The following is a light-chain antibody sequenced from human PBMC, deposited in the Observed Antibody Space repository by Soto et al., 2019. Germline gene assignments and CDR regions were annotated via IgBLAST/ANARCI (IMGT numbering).Light chain of an antibody. CDR1: QSVRSN. V-gene: IGKV3-15*01. CDR3: QQYNNWPLT. Sequence: VMTQSPATLSVSPGERATLSCRASQSVRSNLAWYQQIPGQAPRLLIYGASTRATGIPARFSGSGSGTEFTLTISSLQSEDCAVYYCQQYNNWPLTFGGGTKVEIK. J-gene: IGKJ4*01. CDR2: GAS.